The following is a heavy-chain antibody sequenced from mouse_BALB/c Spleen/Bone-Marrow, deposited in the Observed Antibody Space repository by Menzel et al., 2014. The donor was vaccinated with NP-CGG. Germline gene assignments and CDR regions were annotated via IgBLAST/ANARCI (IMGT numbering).Heavy chain of an antibody. J-gene: IGHJ2*01. Sequence: VQLQQSGAELVRPGASVKLSCKASGYTFTSYWINWVNQRPGQGIEWIGNIYPSDSYTNYNQKFKDKATLTVDKSSSTAYMQLSSPTSEDSAVYYCTRGSYDLDYWGQGTTLTVSS. V-gene: IGHV1-69*02. CDR2: IYPSDSYT. CDR1: GYTFTSYW. CDR3: TRGSYDLDY. D-gene: IGHD2-3*01.